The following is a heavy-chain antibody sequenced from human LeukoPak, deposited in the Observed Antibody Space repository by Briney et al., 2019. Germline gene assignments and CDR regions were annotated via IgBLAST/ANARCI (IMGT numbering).Heavy chain of an antibody. CDR3: ANHYSGGWSHFDY. J-gene: IGHJ4*02. D-gene: IGHD6-19*01. V-gene: IGHV3-23*01. Sequence: GGSLRLSCAASGFTFSSYSMNWVRQAPGKGLEWVSNIRGSGDTTFYAESVKGRFTISRDNSRNTLYLQMNSLRAEDTAEYYCANHYSGGWSHFDYWGQGILVTVSS. CDR1: GFTFSSYS. CDR2: IRGSGDTT.